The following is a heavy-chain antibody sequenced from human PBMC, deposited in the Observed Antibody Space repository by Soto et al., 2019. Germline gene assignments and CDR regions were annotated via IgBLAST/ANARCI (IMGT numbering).Heavy chain of an antibody. Sequence: SETLSLTCTVSGGSISIYYWSWIRQPPGKGLEWIGYIYYSGSTNYNPSLKSRVTISVDTSKNQFSLKLSSVTAADTAAYYCARQGSWYGSGSYFDYWGQGTLVTVSS. CDR1: GGSISIYY. CDR3: ARQGSWYGSGSYFDY. J-gene: IGHJ4*02. V-gene: IGHV4-59*01. CDR2: IYYSGST. D-gene: IGHD3-10*01.